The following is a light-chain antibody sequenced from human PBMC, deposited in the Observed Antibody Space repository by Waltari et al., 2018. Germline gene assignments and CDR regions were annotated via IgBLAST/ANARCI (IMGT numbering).Light chain of an antibody. CDR2: AAS. CDR1: LAITNY. Sequence: DIQMTQSPSSLSASVGDRVTITCRASLAITNYLAWYQQRPGKIPTLLIYAASTLQSGVPSRFSGNGSGTDFTRTISSLQPEDVATYYCQKYDSAPLTFGGGTKV. J-gene: IGKJ4*01. V-gene: IGKV1-27*01. CDR3: QKYDSAPLT.